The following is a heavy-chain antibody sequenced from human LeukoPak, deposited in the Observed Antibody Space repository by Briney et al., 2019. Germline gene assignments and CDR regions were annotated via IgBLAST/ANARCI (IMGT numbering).Heavy chain of an antibody. V-gene: IGHV1-69*06. Sequence: SVKVSCKASGGTFSSYAISWVRQAPGQGLEWMGGIIPIFGTANYAQKFQGRVTITADKSTSTANMELSSLRSEDTAVYYCARVAGYCSGGSCNSDYWGQGTLVTVSS. CDR1: GGTFSSYA. CDR3: ARVAGYCSGGSCNSDY. J-gene: IGHJ4*02. D-gene: IGHD2-15*01. CDR2: IIPIFGTA.